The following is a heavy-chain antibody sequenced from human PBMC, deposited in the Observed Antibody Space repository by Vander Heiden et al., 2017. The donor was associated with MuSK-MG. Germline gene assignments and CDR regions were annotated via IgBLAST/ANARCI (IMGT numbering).Heavy chain of an antibody. Sequence: EVQLVESGGVVVQPGGSLRLSCAASGFIFDDYAMHWVRQAPGKGLEWVALISWDGGDTDYADSGKGRFTISRDNGKNSLYLQMNSLRDEETELYYCTKDIPKRSSGDIWGFDPWGHVTLVTVSS. D-gene: IGHD6-13*01. CDR3: TKDIPKRSSGDIWGFDP. V-gene: IGHV3-43D*04. CDR1: GFIFDDYA. J-gene: IGHJ5*02. CDR2: ISWDGGDT.